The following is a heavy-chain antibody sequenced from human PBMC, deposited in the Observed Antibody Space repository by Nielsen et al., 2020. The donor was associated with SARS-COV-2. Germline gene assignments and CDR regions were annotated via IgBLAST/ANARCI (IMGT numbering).Heavy chain of an antibody. CDR1: GFTFSSYS. J-gene: IGHJ4*02. CDR3: ARSDPNYDSSGYYGL. Sequence: GESLKISCAASGFTFSSYSMNWVRQAPGKGLEWVSSISSSSSYIYYADSVKGRFTISRDNAKDSLYLQMNSLRAEDTAVYYCARSDPNYDSSGYYGLWGQGTLVTVSS. V-gene: IGHV3-21*01. D-gene: IGHD3-22*01. CDR2: ISSSSSYI.